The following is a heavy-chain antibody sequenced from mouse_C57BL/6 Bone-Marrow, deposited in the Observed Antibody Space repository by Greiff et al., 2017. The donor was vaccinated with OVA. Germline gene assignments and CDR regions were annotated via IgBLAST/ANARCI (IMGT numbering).Heavy chain of an antibody. CDR3: ASPEDWYFEV. V-gene: IGHV1-82*01. CDR1: GYAFSSSW. CDR2: LYPGDGDT. Sequence: VQLQQSGPELVKPGASVKISCKASGYAFSSSWMNWRTPPPLKGLDCIVLLYPGDGDTNYNGKFKGKATLTADKSSSTAYMQLSSLTSEDSAVYLCASPEDWYFEVWGTGTTVTVSS. J-gene: IGHJ1*03.